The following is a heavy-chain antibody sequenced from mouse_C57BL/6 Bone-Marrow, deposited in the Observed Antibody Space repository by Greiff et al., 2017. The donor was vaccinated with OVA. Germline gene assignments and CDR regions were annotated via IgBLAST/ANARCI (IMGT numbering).Heavy chain of an antibody. V-gene: IGHV14-4*01. J-gene: IGHJ4*01. CDR3: TTDFYAMDY. CDR1: GFNIKDDY. Sequence: VQLQRSGAELVRPGASVKLSCTASGFNIKDDYMHWVKQRPEQGLEWIGWIDPENGDTEYASKFQGKATITADTSSNTAYLQLSSLTSEDTAVYYCTTDFYAMDYWGQGTSVTVSS. CDR2: IDPENGDT.